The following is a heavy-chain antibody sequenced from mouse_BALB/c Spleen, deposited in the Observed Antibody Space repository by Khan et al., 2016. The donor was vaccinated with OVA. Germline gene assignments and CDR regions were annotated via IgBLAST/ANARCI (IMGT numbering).Heavy chain of an antibody. CDR2: ISSDGDYT. D-gene: IGHD1-1*01. V-gene: IGHV5-9-3*01. J-gene: IGHJ3*01. Sequence: EVELVESGGGLVKPGGSLKLSCAASGFTFSTYAMSWVRQTPEKRLEWVATISSDGDYTYYPDNVTGRFTIYRDNAKNTLYLQMSSLRAEETTMYDCARSPYSSFAYWGQGTPVTVSA. CDR3: ARSPYSSFAY. CDR1: GFTFSTYA.